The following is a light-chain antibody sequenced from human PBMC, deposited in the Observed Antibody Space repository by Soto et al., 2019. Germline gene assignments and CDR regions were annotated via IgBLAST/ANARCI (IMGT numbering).Light chain of an antibody. Sequence: EIVMTQSPATLSVSPGARATLSCRASQSVSSNLAWYQQKPGQAPSLLIYGASTRATGIPARFSGSGSGTDFTLTISRLEPEDFAVYYCQQYNDWPPRITFGQGTRLEI. CDR1: QSVSSN. CDR3: QQYNDWPPRIT. V-gene: IGKV3-15*01. CDR2: GAS. J-gene: IGKJ5*01.